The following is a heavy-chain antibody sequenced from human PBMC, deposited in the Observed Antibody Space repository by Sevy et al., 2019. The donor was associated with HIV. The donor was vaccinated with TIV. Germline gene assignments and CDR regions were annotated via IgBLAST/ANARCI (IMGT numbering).Heavy chain of an antibody. CDR2: ISWNSGAM. CDR1: GFTFSDYA. Sequence: GGSLRLSCAASGFTFSDYAMHWVRQVPGKGLEWASGISWNSGAMGYADSVQGRFTISRDNAKNSLYLQMNSVRAEDTALYYCGRALGYCVISSCYGGAVNAFDLWGQGTMVTVSS. D-gene: IGHD2-2*01. J-gene: IGHJ3*01. V-gene: IGHV3-9*01. CDR3: GRALGYCVISSCYGGAVNAFDL.